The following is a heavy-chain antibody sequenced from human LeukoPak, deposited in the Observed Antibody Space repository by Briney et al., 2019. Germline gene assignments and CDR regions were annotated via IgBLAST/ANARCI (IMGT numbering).Heavy chain of an antibody. CDR1: GYTFTSYD. J-gene: IGHJ3*02. CDR2: INPNSGGT. Sequence: GASVKVSCKASGYTFTSYDINWVRQATGQGLEWMGWINPNSGGTNYAQKFQGRVTMTRDTSISTAYTELSRLRSDDTAVYYCARDLGDYSNYMTAFDIWGQGTMVTVSS. CDR3: ARDLGDYSNYMTAFDI. V-gene: IGHV1-2*02. D-gene: IGHD4-11*01.